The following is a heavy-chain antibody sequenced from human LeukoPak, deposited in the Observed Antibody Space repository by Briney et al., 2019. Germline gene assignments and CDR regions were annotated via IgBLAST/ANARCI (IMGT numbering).Heavy chain of an antibody. V-gene: IGHV3-9*01. CDR3: AKGLSGDYDQGYFDY. J-gene: IGHJ4*02. Sequence: GGSLRLSCAASGFTFDDYAMHWVRQAPGKGLEWVSGISWNSGSIGYADSVKGRFTISRDNAKNSLYLQMNSLRAEDKALYYCAKGLSGDYDQGYFDYWGQGTLVTVSS. D-gene: IGHD4-17*01. CDR2: ISWNSGSI. CDR1: GFTFDDYA.